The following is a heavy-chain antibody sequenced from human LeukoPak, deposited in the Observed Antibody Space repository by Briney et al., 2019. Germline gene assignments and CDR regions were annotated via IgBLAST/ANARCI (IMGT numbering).Heavy chain of an antibody. CDR1: GGSISSSSYY. CDR3: ARDPIFDY. J-gene: IGHJ4*02. Sequence: SETLSLTCTVSGGSISSSSYYWGWIRQPPGKGLEWIGSIYYSGSTYYNPSLKSRVTISVDTSKNQFSLKLSSVTAADTAVYYCARDPIFDYWGQGTLVTVSS. V-gene: IGHV4-39*07. CDR2: IYYSGST.